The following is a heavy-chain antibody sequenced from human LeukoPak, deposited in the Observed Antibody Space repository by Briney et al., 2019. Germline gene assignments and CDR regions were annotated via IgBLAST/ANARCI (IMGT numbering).Heavy chain of an antibody. CDR1: GGSFSGYY. Sequence: SETLSLTCAVYGGSFSGYYWSWIRQPPGKGLEWIGYIYHRGDTNYNPSLKSRVTMSVDTSKNQFSLKLSSVTAADTAVYYCARAWGRPGDTSPFDYWGQGTLVTVSS. D-gene: IGHD2-21*02. V-gene: IGHV4-59*01. J-gene: IGHJ4*02. CDR3: ARAWGRPGDTSPFDY. CDR2: IYHRGDT.